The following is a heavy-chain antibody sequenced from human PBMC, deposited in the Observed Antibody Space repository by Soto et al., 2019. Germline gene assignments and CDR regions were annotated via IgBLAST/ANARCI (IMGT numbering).Heavy chain of an antibody. CDR3: AKKVNSGPGSQYFDY. CDR1: GFDFSGYA. CDR2: ITGGGTSI. J-gene: IGHJ4*02. Sequence: GGSLRLSCAASGFDFSGYAMSWVRQAPGKGLQWVSVITGGGTSIYYAASVKGRFSIARDKSSNTLVLHMSSLRAEDTAIYYCAKKVNSGPGSQYFDYWGQGTLVTVSS. D-gene: IGHD3-10*01. V-gene: IGHV3-23*01.